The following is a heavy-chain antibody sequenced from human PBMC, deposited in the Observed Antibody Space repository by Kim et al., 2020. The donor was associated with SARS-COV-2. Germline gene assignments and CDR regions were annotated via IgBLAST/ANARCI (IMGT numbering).Heavy chain of an antibody. CDR2: ISTDGSTT. V-gene: IGHV3-74*01. CDR3: ATAMGGARPEH. D-gene: IGHD6-6*01. J-gene: IGHJ1*01. CDR1: GFTLSTYW. Sequence: GGSLRLSCAASGFTLSTYWMHWVRQGPGKGLVWVSRISTDGSTTNYADSVRGRFTMSRDNAENTVYLQMNSLRAEDTAVYYCATAMGGARPEHWGQGT.